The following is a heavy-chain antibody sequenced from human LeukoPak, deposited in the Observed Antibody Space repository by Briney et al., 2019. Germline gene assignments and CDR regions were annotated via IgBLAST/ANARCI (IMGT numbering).Heavy chain of an antibody. Sequence: SETLSLTCSVSGVSIFSYYWNSIRQPPGKGLEWIGYVHYSESTNYNPSLKSRVTISVDTSKSQFSLKLSSATAADTAVYYCATGRSIRYFDYWGQGTLLTVSS. D-gene: IGHD3-9*01. CDR2: VHYSEST. V-gene: IGHV4-59*08. CDR3: ATGRSIRYFDY. CDR1: GVSIFSYY. J-gene: IGHJ4*02.